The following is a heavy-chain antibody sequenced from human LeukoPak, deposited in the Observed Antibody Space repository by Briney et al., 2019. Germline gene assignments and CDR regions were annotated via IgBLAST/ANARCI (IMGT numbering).Heavy chain of an antibody. D-gene: IGHD2-15*01. CDR3: ARASYCSGGSCYSLVDAFDI. CDR2: MNPNSGNT. Sequence: ASVKVSCKASGYTFTSYDINWVRQATGQGLEWMGWMNPNSGNTGYAQKFQGRVTITADKSTSTAYMELSSLRSEDTAVYYCARASYCSGGSCYSLVDAFDIWGQGTMVTVSS. CDR1: GYTFTSYD. V-gene: IGHV1-8*01. J-gene: IGHJ3*02.